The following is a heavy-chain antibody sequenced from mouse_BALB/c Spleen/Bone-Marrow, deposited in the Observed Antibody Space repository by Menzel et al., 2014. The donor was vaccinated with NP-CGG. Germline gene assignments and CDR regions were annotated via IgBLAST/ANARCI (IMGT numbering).Heavy chain of an antibody. V-gene: IGHV5-6*01. CDR2: ITSGGSYT. CDR1: GFTFSSYG. Sequence: EVMLVESGGDLVKPGGSLKLSCAASGFTFSSYGMSWVRQTPDKRLEWVVTITSGGSYTYYPDSVKGRFTISRDNAKNTLYLQMSSLKSEDTAMYYCTRQAHEGAWFPYWGQGTLVTVSA. J-gene: IGHJ3*01. CDR3: TRQAHEGAWFPY.